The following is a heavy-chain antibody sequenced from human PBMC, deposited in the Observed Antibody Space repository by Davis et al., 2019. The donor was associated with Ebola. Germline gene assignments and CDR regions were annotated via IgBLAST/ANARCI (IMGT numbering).Heavy chain of an antibody. Sequence: PSETLSLTCTVSGGSISSGDHYWNWIRQPPGKGLEWIGSIYYSGSTYYNPSLKSRVTISVDTSKNQFSLKLSSVTAADTAVYYCARHGSRIAVAATVGDYWGQGTLVTVSS. V-gene: IGHV4-39*01. D-gene: IGHD6-19*01. CDR3: ARHGSRIAVAATVGDY. J-gene: IGHJ4*02. CDR2: IYYSGST. CDR1: GGSISSGDHY.